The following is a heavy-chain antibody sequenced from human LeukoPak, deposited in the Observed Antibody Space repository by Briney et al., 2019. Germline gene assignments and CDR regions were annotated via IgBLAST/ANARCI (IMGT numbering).Heavy chain of an antibody. V-gene: IGHV1-2*02. Sequence: ASVKVSCKASGYTFTGYYMHWVRQAPGQGLEWMGWINPNSGGTNYAQKFQGRVTMTRDTSISTAYMELSRLRSDDTAVYYCARDLGLNGELLPSAVDYWGQGTLVTVSS. J-gene: IGHJ4*02. CDR2: INPNSGGT. D-gene: IGHD1-26*01. CDR3: ARDLGLNGELLPSAVDY. CDR1: GYTFTGYY.